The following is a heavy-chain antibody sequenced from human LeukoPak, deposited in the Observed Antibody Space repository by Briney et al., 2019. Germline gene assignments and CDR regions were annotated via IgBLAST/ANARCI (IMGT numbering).Heavy chain of an antibody. V-gene: IGHV4-31*03. D-gene: IGHD3-22*01. CDR3: ARGHYASTWDY. Sequence: SETLSLTCTVSGGSISSGGYYWSWIRQHPGKGLEWIGYIYYSGSTYYNPSLKSRVTISVHTSKNQFSLKPSSVPAADTPVYYCARGHYASTWDYWGQGTLVTVSS. J-gene: IGHJ4*02. CDR2: IYYSGST. CDR1: GGSISSGGYY.